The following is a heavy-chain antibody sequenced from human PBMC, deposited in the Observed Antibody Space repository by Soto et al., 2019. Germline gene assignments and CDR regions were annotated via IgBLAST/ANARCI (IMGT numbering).Heavy chain of an antibody. CDR3: ARGARPVLMVYEYFDY. Sequence: SETLSLTCAVYGGSFSGYYWSWIRQPPGKGLEWIGEINHSGSTNYNPSLKSRVTISVDTSKNQFSLKLSSVTAADTAVYYCARGARPVLMVYEYFDYWGQGTLVTVSS. D-gene: IGHD2-8*01. J-gene: IGHJ4*02. CDR1: GGSFSGYY. CDR2: INHSGST. V-gene: IGHV4-34*01.